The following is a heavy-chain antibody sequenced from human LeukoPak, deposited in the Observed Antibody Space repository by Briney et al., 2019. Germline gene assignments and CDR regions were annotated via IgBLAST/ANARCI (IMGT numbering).Heavy chain of an antibody. D-gene: IGHD3-10*01. CDR2: IIPFVDIA. CDR1: GGTFNSYA. V-gene: IGHV1-69*04. Sequence: SVKVSCKASGGTFNSYAISWVRQAPGQGLEWMGRIIPFVDIANYAQKFQGRVTITADKSTGTVYMELSSLRSGDTAVYYCARGDPITMVRGVIITQYAFDIWGQGTMVTVSS. J-gene: IGHJ3*02. CDR3: ARGDPITMVRGVIITQYAFDI.